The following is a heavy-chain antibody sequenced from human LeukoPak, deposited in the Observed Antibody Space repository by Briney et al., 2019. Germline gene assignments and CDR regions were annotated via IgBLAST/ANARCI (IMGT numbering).Heavy chain of an antibody. CDR2: IYYSGST. CDR3: ASWGAGTAYYFDY. J-gene: IGHJ4*02. Sequence: SSETLSLTCTVSSDSISSYYWSWIRQPPGKGLEWIGYIYYSGSTDYNPSLKSRVTISVDTSKNQFSLKLSSVTAADMAVYYCASWGAGTAYYFDYWGQGTLVTVSS. CDR1: SDSISSYY. D-gene: IGHD1-1*01. V-gene: IGHV4-59*01.